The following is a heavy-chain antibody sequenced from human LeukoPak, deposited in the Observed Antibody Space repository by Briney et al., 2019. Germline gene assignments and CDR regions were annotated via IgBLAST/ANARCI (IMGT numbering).Heavy chain of an antibody. Sequence: SETLSLTCTVSGGSITSGIYFWSWIRQPAGKGLEWIGRTYTSGSTNYNPSLKSRVTILLDTSKNQFSLKLNSVTAADTAVYYCARGRGYCSGTSCFGRAFDLWGQGTMVTVSS. J-gene: IGHJ3*01. CDR1: GGSITSGIYF. D-gene: IGHD2-2*01. CDR2: TYTSGST. CDR3: ARGRGYCSGTSCFGRAFDL. V-gene: IGHV4-61*02.